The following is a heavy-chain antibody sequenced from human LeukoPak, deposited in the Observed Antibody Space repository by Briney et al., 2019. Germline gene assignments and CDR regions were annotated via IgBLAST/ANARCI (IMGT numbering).Heavy chain of an antibody. V-gene: IGHV3-23*01. Sequence: PGGSLRLSCAASGFTFSNSRMNWVRQAPGKGLEWVSTISGSGDSTYYADSVKGRFTSSRDNSKNTLYLQMNSLRAEDTAVYYCAKGAYYADWGQGTLVTVSS. D-gene: IGHD3-3*01. CDR3: AKGAYYAD. CDR2: ISGSGDST. CDR1: GFTFSNSR. J-gene: IGHJ4*02.